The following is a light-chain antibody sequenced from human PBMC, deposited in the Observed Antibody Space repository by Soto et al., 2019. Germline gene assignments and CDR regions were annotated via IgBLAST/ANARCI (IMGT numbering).Light chain of an antibody. J-gene: IGKJ5*01. CDR2: LGS. Sequence: DIVMRHSPLALPVTPVDPASISFMSNQILLHNNGYNYLDWYMQKPGQSPQLLIYLGSNRASGVPDRFSGSGSGTDFTLKISRVEAADVGVYYCMQALQSLNFGQGTRLEIK. CDR1: QILLHNNGYNY. CDR3: MQALQSLN. V-gene: IGKV2-28*01.